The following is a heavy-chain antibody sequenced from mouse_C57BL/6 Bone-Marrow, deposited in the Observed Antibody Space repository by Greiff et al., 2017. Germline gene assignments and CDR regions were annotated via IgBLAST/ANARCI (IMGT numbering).Heavy chain of an antibody. J-gene: IGHJ1*03. Sequence: QVQLKESGAELARPGASVKLSCKASGYTFTSYGISWVKQRTGQGLEWIGEIYPRSGNTYYNEKFKGKATLTADKSSSTAYMELRSLTSEDSAVYFCATDYYGSSYWWYFAVWGTGTTVTVSS. CDR2: IYPRSGNT. CDR3: ATDYYGSSYWWYFAV. V-gene: IGHV1-81*01. CDR1: GYTFTSYG. D-gene: IGHD1-1*01.